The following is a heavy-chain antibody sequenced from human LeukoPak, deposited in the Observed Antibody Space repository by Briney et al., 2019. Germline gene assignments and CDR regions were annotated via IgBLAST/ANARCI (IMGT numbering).Heavy chain of an antibody. Sequence: SETLSLTCAVYGGSFSGYYWSWIRQPPGKGLEWIGEINHSGSTNYNPSLKSRVTISVDTSKNQFSLKLSSVTAADTAVYYCATDYYDSSGWVGYWGQGTLVTVSS. CDR3: ATDYYDSSGWVGY. V-gene: IGHV4-34*01. CDR1: GGSFSGYY. D-gene: IGHD3-22*01. CDR2: INHSGST. J-gene: IGHJ4*02.